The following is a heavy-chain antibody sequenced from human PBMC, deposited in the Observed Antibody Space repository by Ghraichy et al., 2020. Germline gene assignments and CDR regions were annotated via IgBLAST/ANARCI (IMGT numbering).Heavy chain of an antibody. Sequence: SETLSLTCTVSGGSISSSSYYWGWIRQPPGKGLEWIGSIYYSGSTYYNPSLKSRVTISVDTSKNQFSLKLSSVTAADTAVYYCARLGARGIAVAGNIPRRMGFDYWGQGTLVTVSS. V-gene: IGHV4-39*01. D-gene: IGHD6-19*01. CDR3: ARLGARGIAVAGNIPRRMGFDY. CDR2: IYYSGST. J-gene: IGHJ4*02. CDR1: GGSISSSSYY.